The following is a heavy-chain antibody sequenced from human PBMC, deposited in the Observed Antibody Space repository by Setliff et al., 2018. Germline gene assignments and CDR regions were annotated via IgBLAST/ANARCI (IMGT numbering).Heavy chain of an antibody. V-gene: IGHV1-46*01. CDR2: INTGGGSA. J-gene: IGHJ4*02. CDR1: GYTFTGYY. D-gene: IGHD6-13*01. Sequence: ASVKVSCKASGYTFTGYYMYWVRQAPGQGLEWMGTINTGGGSASLVDQFQGRVTMTRDTSTSTIYLELNSLTSDDTAVYYCARGGVAAAGRKGVFEYWGQGTLVTVSS. CDR3: ARGGVAAAGRKGVFEY.